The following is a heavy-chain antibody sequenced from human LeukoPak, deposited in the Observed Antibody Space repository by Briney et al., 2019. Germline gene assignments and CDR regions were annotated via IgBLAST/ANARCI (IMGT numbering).Heavy chain of an antibody. D-gene: IGHD4-17*01. CDR1: GGSISSGSYY. CDR2: IYTSGST. Sequence: SQTLSLTCTVSGGSISSGSYYWSWIRQPAGKGLEWIGRIYTSGSTNYNPSLKSRVTISVDTPKNQFSLKLSSVTAADTAVYYCARVGTVTTQGIWYFDLWGRGTLVTVSS. V-gene: IGHV4-61*02. J-gene: IGHJ2*01. CDR3: ARVGTVTTQGIWYFDL.